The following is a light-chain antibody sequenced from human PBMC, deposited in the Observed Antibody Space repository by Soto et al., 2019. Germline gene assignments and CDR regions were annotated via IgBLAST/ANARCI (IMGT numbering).Light chain of an antibody. CDR3: QQYHNWPRT. CDR2: DAS. J-gene: IGKJ4*01. V-gene: IGKV3-11*01. CDR1: HSVSTY. Sequence: TVLTQSPATLSLSPGEGATLSCRASHSVSTYLAWYQQKPGQAPRLLIYDASNRATGIPARFSGSQSGTEFTLTISSLQSEDFALYYCQQYHNWPRTFGGGTKV.